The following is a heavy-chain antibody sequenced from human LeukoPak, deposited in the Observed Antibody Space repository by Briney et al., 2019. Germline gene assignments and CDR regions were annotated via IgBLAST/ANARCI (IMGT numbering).Heavy chain of an antibody. CDR1: GFTFSSNW. CDR3: ARLIAYYYDSSGPRGTFDY. Sequence: GGSLRLSCAASGFTFSSNWMSWVRQAPGKGLEWVANIKKDGSEKYYVDSVKGRFTISRDNAKNSLYLQVNSLRAEDSAVYYCARLIAYYYDSSGPRGTFDYWGQGTLVTVSS. J-gene: IGHJ4*02. CDR2: IKKDGSEK. D-gene: IGHD3-22*01. V-gene: IGHV3-7*01.